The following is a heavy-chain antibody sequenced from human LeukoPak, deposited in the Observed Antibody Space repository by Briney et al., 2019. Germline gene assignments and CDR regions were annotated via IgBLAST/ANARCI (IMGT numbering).Heavy chain of an antibody. V-gene: IGHV4-39*01. D-gene: IGHD3-22*01. CDR1: GGSISSSSYY. J-gene: IGHJ5*02. CDR2: IYYSGST. Sequence: SETLSLTCTVSGGSISSSSYYWGWIRQPPGKGLEWIGSIYYSGSTYYNPSLKGRVTISVDTSKNQFSLKLSSVTAADTAVYYCARREGYYDSSGYLNWFDPWGQGTLVTVSS. CDR3: ARREGYYDSSGYLNWFDP.